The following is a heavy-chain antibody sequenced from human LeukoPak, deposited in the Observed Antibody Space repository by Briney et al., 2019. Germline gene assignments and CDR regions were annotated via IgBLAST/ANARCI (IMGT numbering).Heavy chain of an antibody. J-gene: IGHJ3*02. CDR1: GYTFTSYY. D-gene: IGHD3-10*01. Sequence: ASVKVSCKASGYTFTSYYMHWVRQAPGQGLEWMGIINPSGGRTNYTPKFQGRVTMTRDTATSTVYMELSSLRSEDTAVYYCVRDGEVIIKPAASFPHDAFDIWGQGTMVIVSS. V-gene: IGHV1-46*01. CDR3: VRDGEVIIKPAASFPHDAFDI. CDR2: INPSGGRT.